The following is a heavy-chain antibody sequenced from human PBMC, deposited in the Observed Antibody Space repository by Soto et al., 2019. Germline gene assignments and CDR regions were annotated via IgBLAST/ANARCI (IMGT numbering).Heavy chain of an antibody. CDR1: GFTFSSYA. CDR2: ISGSGGST. V-gene: IGHV3-23*01. J-gene: IGHJ6*03. Sequence: EVQLLESGGGLGQPGGSLRLSCAAAGFTFSSYAMSWVRQAPGKGLEWVSAISGSGGSTYYADSVKGRFTISRDNSKNTLYLQMNSPRAEDTAVYYCAKGLHLGELFDLYYYYCYMDVGGKGTTVTVSS. CDR3: AKGLHLGELFDLYYYYCYMDV. D-gene: IGHD3-16*01.